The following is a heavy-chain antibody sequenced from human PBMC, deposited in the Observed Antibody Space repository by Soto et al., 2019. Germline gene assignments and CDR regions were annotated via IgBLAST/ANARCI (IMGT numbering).Heavy chain of an antibody. J-gene: IGHJ4*02. CDR2: IYYSGST. Sequence: SETLSLTCTVSGGSISSSSYYWGWIRQPPGKGLEWIGSIYYSGSTYYNPSLKSRVTISVDTSKNQFSLKLSSVTAADTAVYYCATVGDSGSYYGYWGQGXLVTVSS. CDR1: GGSISSSSYY. CDR3: ATVGDSGSYYGY. V-gene: IGHV4-39*01. D-gene: IGHD1-26*01.